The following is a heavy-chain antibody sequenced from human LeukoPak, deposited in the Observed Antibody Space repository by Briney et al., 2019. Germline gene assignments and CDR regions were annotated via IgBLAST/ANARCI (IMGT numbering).Heavy chain of an antibody. CDR2: FDPEDGET. Sequence: GASVKVSCKVSGYTLTELSMHWVRQAPGKGLEWMGGFDPEDGETIYAQKFQGRVTMTEDTSTDTAYMELSSLRSEDTAVYYCARVRPYYYDSSGYTTLGYYYYMDVWGKGTTVTVSS. D-gene: IGHD3-22*01. J-gene: IGHJ6*03. V-gene: IGHV1-24*01. CDR3: ARVRPYYYDSSGYTTLGYYYYMDV. CDR1: GYTLTELS.